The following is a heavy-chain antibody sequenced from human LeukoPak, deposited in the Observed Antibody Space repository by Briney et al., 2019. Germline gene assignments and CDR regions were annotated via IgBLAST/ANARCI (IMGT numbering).Heavy chain of an antibody. CDR1: GFTFSNYW. V-gene: IGHV3-7*03. Sequence: GGSLRLSCAASGFTFSNYWMSWVRQAPGKGLEWVANIKHDGSDKNYVESVKGRFAISRDNTKNSVYLQMNSLRAEDTAVYYCARGGGYRRSDYWGQGTLVTVSS. CDR2: IKHDGSDK. D-gene: IGHD3-16*02. CDR3: ARGGGYRRSDY. J-gene: IGHJ4*02.